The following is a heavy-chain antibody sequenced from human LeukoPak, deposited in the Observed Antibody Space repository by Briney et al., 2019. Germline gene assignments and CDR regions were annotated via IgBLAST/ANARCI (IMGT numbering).Heavy chain of an antibody. Sequence: SETLSLTCTVSGGSISSYYWSWIRQPPGKGLEWIGYIYYSGSTNYNPSLKSRVTTSVDTSKNQFSLKLSSVTAADTAVYYCARAKVGTTLDAFDIWGQGTMVTVSS. J-gene: IGHJ3*02. D-gene: IGHD1-26*01. CDR2: IYYSGST. V-gene: IGHV4-59*01. CDR1: GGSISSYY. CDR3: ARAKVGTTLDAFDI.